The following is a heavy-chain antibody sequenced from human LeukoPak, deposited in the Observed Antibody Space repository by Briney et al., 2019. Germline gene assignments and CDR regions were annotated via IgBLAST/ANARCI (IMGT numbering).Heavy chain of an antibody. CDR1: GFTLSSYG. Sequence: GGSLRLSCVASGFTLSSYGMSWVRQAPGKGLEWVSAISGSGDTTYYADSVKGRFTISRDNSKYTLYLQMNSLRAEDTAIYYSANLPSTKFPYWNNYGYLFKSWGQGTLVTVSS. D-gene: IGHD5-18*01. V-gene: IGHV3-23*01. J-gene: IGHJ5*02. CDR2: ISGSGDTT. CDR3: ANLPSTKFPYWNNYGYLFKS.